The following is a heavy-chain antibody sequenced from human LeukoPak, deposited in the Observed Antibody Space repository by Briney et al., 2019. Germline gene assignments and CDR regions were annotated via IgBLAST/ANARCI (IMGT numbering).Heavy chain of an antibody. CDR1: GFTFSDYY. J-gene: IGHJ4*02. CDR2: ISSSSSYI. CDR3: ARDYYDSSGYFDY. Sequence: PGGSLRLSCAASGFTFSDYYMSWIRQAPGKGLEWVSSISSSSSYIYYADSVKGRFTISRDNAKNSLYLQMNSLRAEDTALYYCARDYYDSSGYFDYWGQGTLVTVSS. D-gene: IGHD3-22*01. V-gene: IGHV3-11*05.